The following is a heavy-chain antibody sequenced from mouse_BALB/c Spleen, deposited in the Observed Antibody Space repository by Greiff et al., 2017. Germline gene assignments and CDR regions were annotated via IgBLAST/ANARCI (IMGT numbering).Heavy chain of an antibody. Sequence: VQLQQSGAELVKPGASVKLSCKASGYTFTEYIIHWVKQRSGQGLEWIGWFYPGSGSIKYNEKFKDKATLTADKSSSTVYMELSRLTSEDSAVYFCARHEGPYYYGSSYLYAMDYWGQGTSVTVSS. CDR1: GYTFTEYI. D-gene: IGHD1-1*01. CDR2: FYPGSGSI. J-gene: IGHJ4*01. V-gene: IGHV1-62-2*01. CDR3: ARHEGPYYYGSSYLYAMDY.